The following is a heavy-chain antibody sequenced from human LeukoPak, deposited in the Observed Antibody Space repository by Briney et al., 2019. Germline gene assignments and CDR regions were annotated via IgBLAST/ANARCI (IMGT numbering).Heavy chain of an antibody. V-gene: IGHV4-59*01. CDR2: IYHTGSA. CDR1: GGSFSGYY. Sequence: PSETLSLTCAAYGGSFSGYYWSWIRQSPGKGLEWVGYIYHTGSATYKPSLKSRVTLSLDTSKNQFSLRLNSVTAADTAVYYCARGRGDSKGTSFDFWGQGTLVTVSS. J-gene: IGHJ4*02. D-gene: IGHD3-22*01. CDR3: ARGRGDSKGTSFDF.